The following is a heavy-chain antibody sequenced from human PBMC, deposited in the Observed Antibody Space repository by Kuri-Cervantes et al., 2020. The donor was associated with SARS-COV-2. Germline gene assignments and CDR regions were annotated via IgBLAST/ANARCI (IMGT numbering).Heavy chain of an antibody. CDR3: AKRGVYGDYG. D-gene: IGHD4-17*01. J-gene: IGHJ4*02. CDR2: ISGSGGST. V-gene: IGHV3-23*01. CDR1: GFTFSSYA. Sequence: GESLKISCAASGFTFSSYAMSWVRQAPGKGLEWVSAISGSGGSTYYADSVKDRFTISRDNSKNTLYLQMNSLRAEDTAVYYCAKRGVYGDYGWGQGTLVTVSS.